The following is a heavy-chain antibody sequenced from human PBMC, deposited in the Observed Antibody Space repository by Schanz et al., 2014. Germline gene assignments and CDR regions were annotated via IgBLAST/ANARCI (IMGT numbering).Heavy chain of an antibody. CDR1: GFNFSSYS. D-gene: IGHD3-9*01. CDR2: ISGSGGST. Sequence: EVQLLESGGGLVQPGGSLRLSCAASGFNFSSYSLNWVRQVPGKGLEWVSAISGSGGSTYYADSVKGRFTISRDNSKNTLYLQMNSLRAEDTAVYYCARETTIITGGAFDVWGQGTMVTVSS. V-gene: IGHV3-23*01. J-gene: IGHJ3*01. CDR3: ARETTIITGGAFDV.